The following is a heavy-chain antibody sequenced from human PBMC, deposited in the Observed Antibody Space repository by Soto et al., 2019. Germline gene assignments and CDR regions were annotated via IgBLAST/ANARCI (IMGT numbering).Heavy chain of an antibody. D-gene: IGHD3-9*01. Sequence: QVQLVQSGAEVKKPGSSVKVSCKASGGTFSSYTISWVRQAPGQGLEWMGRIIPILGIANYAQKFQDRVTITADKSTSTAYMELSSLRSEDTAVYYCAREPYDILTGYYDDYWGQGTLVTVSS. CDR1: GGTFSSYT. J-gene: IGHJ4*02. V-gene: IGHV1-69*08. CDR3: AREPYDILTGYYDDY. CDR2: IIPILGIA.